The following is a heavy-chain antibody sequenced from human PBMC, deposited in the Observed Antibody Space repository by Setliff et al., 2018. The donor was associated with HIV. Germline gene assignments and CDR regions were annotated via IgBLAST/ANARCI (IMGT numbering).Heavy chain of an antibody. CDR2: IYHSGST. V-gene: IGHV4-38-2*01. J-gene: IGHJ5*02. D-gene: IGHD3-3*01. CDR1: GYSISSGYY. Sequence: SETLSLTCAVSGYSISSGYYWGWIRQPPGKGLEWIGSIYHSGSTYYNPSLKSRVTISVDTSKNQFSLKLSSVTAADTAVYYCARQYDFWSGYNGFDPWGQGTLVTVSS. CDR3: ARQYDFWSGYNGFDP.